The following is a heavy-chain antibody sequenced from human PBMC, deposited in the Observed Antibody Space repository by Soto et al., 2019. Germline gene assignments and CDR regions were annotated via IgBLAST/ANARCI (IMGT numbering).Heavy chain of an antibody. V-gene: IGHV1-69*08. Sequence: QVQLVQSGAEVQKPGSSVKVSCKASGGTFSSYTISWVRQAPGQGLEWMGRIIPILGIANYAQKFQGRVTITADKSTSTAYMELSSLRSEDTAVYYCARDVPPSYSSSSRNAFDIWGQGTMVTVSS. J-gene: IGHJ3*02. CDR2: IIPILGIA. CDR3: ARDVPPSYSSSSRNAFDI. CDR1: GGTFSSYT. D-gene: IGHD6-13*01.